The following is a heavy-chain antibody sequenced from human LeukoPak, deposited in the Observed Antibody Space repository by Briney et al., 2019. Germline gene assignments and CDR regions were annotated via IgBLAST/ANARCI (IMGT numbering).Heavy chain of an antibody. Sequence: GGSLRLSCSASGFTFSSYAMHWVRQAPGKGLEYVSAISSNGGSTYYADSVKGRFTISRDNSKNTLYLQMSSLRAEDTAVYYCVKGLYDILTGYPFDYWGRGTLVTVSS. CDR3: VKGLYDILTGYPFDY. J-gene: IGHJ4*02. CDR1: GFTFSSYA. V-gene: IGHV3-64D*06. D-gene: IGHD3-9*01. CDR2: ISSNGGST.